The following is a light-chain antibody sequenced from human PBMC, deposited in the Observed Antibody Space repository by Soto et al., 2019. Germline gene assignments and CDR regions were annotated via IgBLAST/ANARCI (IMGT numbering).Light chain of an antibody. Sequence: DIQMTQSPSSLSASVGDRVTITCRASQSISSYLNWYQQKPGKAPKLLIYAASSLQSGVPSRFSGSESGTDFTLTISSLQPEDFATYYCQQSYSNPPITFGQGTRLESK. CDR1: QSISSY. V-gene: IGKV1-39*01. J-gene: IGKJ5*01. CDR2: AAS. CDR3: QQSYSNPPIT.